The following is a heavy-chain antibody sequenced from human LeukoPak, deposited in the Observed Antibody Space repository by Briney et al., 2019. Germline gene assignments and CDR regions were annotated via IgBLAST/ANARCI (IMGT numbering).Heavy chain of an antibody. CDR3: AKILGSGVWYGFDI. Sequence: SETLSLTCSVSGGSVSSYYWSWIRQPPGKGLEWIGYIYTTGRTNYNPSLKSRVTISVDTSKNQFSLKLSSVTAADTAVYYCAKILGSGVWYGFDIWGQGTMVTVSS. D-gene: IGHD7-27*01. CDR1: GGSVSSYY. CDR2: IYTTGRT. V-gene: IGHV4-4*09. J-gene: IGHJ3*02.